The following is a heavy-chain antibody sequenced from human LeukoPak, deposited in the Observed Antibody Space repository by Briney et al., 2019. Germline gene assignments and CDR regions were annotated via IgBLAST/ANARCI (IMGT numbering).Heavy chain of an antibody. J-gene: IGHJ4*02. V-gene: IGHV3-7*01. D-gene: IGHD3-10*01. CDR2: IKQDGSEK. CDR3: ARWYYYGSGSYLSSRYFDY. CDR1: GFTFSSYW. Sequence: GGSPRLSCAASGFTFSSYWMSWVHQAPGKGLEWVANIKQDGSEKYYVDSVKGRFTISRDNAKNSLYLQMNSLRAEDTAVYYCARWYYYGSGSYLSSRYFDYWGQGTLVTVSS.